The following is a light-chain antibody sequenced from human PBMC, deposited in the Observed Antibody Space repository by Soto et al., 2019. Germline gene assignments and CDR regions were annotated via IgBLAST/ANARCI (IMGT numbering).Light chain of an antibody. CDR1: SSDVGGYDY. CDR3: SSYTGSSTFV. CDR2: DVN. J-gene: IGLJ1*01. Sequence: ALTQPASVSGSPGQSITISCTVTSSDVGGYDYVSWYQQLPGKAPKLLIYDVNNRPSGVSHRFSGSKSGNTASLTISGLQAEDEADYYCSSYTGSSTFVFGTGTKVTVL. V-gene: IGLV2-14*01.